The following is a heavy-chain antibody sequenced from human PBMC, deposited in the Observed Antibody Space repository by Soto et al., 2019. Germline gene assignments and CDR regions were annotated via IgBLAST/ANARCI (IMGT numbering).Heavy chain of an antibody. Sequence: EMQLLESGGGLVQPGGSLRLSCAASGFTFSSYAMSWVRQAPGKGLEWVSAISGSGGGTYYADSVKGRFTISRDNSKNPLYLQMNSLRAEDTAVYSCAKAWMDNARQRYFDHWGQGTLVTVSS. CDR1: GFTFSSYA. CDR3: AKAWMDNARQRYFDH. D-gene: IGHD5-12*01. CDR2: ISGSGGGT. J-gene: IGHJ4*02. V-gene: IGHV3-23*01.